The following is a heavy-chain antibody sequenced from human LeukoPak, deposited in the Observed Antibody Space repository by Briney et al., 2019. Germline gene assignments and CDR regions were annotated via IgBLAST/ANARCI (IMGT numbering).Heavy chain of an antibody. CDR2: IYHNGGA. D-gene: IGHD2-2*01. CDR1: GYSVNNGYQ. CDR3: ARDPRWLTPDCTSTSCYENYFDP. J-gene: IGHJ5*02. V-gene: IGHV4-38-2*02. Sequence: SETLSLTCAVCGYSVNNGYQWAWIRQSPRRGLEWIGSIYHNGGAHYNPSLRSRVVISVDTSNNQFSLRLSSVTVADTAVYYCARDPRWLTPDCTSTSCYENYFDPWGRGTLVTVSS.